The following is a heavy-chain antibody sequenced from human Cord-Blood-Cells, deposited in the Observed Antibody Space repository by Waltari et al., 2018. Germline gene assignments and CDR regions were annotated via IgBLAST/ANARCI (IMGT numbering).Heavy chain of an antibody. CDR2: IYHSGRP. D-gene: IGHD6-6*01. V-gene: IGHV4-30-2*01. J-gene: IGHJ3*02. CDR3: ARGVAARGPPDAFDI. Sequence: QLQLQESGSGLVKPSQTLSLTCAVSGGSISSGGYSWSWIRQPPGKGLEWIGYIYHSGRPNDNPSLNGRVTISVDRSKNQFSLRLSSVTAADTAVYYCARGVAARGPPDAFDIWGQGTMVTVAS. CDR1: GGSISSGGYS.